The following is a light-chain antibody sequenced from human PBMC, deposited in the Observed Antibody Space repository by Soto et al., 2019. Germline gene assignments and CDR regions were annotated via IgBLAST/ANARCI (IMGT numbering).Light chain of an antibody. J-gene: IGKJ4*01. Sequence: EIVLTQSPGTLSLSVGERVTLSCRASQSVSSYLAWYQQTPGQAPRLLIYDTSNRATGTPDRFSGSGSGTDFTLTISRLEPKDFTVYYCQQYGSSPLTFGGGTTVEIK. CDR1: QSVSSY. CDR3: QQYGSSPLT. V-gene: IGKV3-20*01. CDR2: DTS.